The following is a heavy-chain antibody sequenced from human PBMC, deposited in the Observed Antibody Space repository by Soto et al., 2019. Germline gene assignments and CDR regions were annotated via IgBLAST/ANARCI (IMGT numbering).Heavy chain of an antibody. Sequence: GASVKVSCKVSGYTLTELSMHWVRQAPGKGLEWMGGFDPEDGETIYAQKFQGRVTMTEDTSTDTAYMELSSLRSEDTAVYYCATDRPLLAAAGPFDYWGQGTLVTVSS. V-gene: IGHV1-24*01. CDR1: GYTLTELS. CDR2: FDPEDGET. J-gene: IGHJ4*02. D-gene: IGHD6-13*01. CDR3: ATDRPLLAAAGPFDY.